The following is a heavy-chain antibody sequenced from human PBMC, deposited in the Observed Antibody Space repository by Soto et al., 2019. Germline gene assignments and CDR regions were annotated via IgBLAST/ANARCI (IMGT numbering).Heavy chain of an antibody. V-gene: IGHV3-23*01. D-gene: IGHD1-26*01. CDR2: ISGSGGST. CDR1: GFTFSSYA. J-gene: IGHJ6*02. Sequence: PGGSLRLSCAASGFTFSSYAMSWVRQAPGKGLEWVSAISGSGGSTYYADPVKGRFTISRDNSKNTLYLQMNSLRAEDTAVYYCAKARCIVGATTCSGGRYYYYYYGMDVWGQGTTVTVSS. CDR3: AKARCIVGATTCSGGRYYYYYYGMDV.